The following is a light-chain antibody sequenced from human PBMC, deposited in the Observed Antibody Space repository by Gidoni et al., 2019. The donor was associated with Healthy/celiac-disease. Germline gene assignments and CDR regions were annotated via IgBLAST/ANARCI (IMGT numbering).Light chain of an antibody. V-gene: IGKV3-11*01. CDR1: QSVSSY. CDR2: DAS. J-gene: IGKJ4*01. CDR3: QQRGNWPLT. Sequence: EIVLTQSPATLSLSPGERATLSCRASQSVSSYLVWYQQRPGQAPRRLIYDASIRATGIPDRFSGSGSGTDFTLTISSLEPEDFAVYYCQQRGNWPLTFXGXTKVEIK.